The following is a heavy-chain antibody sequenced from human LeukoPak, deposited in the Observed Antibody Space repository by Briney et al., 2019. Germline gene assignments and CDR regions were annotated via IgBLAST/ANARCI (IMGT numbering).Heavy chain of an antibody. V-gene: IGHV4-59*01. CDR2: TYYSEST. D-gene: IGHD3-22*01. CDR3: ARHGYYDIGGVFDI. J-gene: IGHJ3*02. CDR1: GGSISSYY. Sequence: PSETLSLTCTVSGGSISSYYWSWIRQPPGKGLEWIGYTYYSESTNYNPSLKSRVTISVDTSKNQFSLKLSSVTAADTAVYYCARHGYYDIGGVFDIWGQGTMVTVSS.